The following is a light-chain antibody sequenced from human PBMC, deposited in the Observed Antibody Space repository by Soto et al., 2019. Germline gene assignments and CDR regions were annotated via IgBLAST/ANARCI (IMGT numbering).Light chain of an antibody. V-gene: IGLV8-61*01. CDR1: SGSVSTSYY. CDR3: VLYMGSGISV. Sequence: QTVVTQEPSFSVSPGRTVTLTCGLTSGSVSTSYYPSWYPQTPGQAPRTLIYSTNTRSSGVPDRFSGSILGNKAALTITGAQADDESDYYCVLYMGSGISVFGGGTKLTVL. CDR2: STN. J-gene: IGLJ3*02.